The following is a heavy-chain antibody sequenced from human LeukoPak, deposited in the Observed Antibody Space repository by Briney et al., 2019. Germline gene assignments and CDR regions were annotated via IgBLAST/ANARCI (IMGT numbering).Heavy chain of an antibody. J-gene: IGHJ5*02. CDR3: ARLRGGKWELLQGYNWFDP. CDR1: GYSFTSYW. Sequence: GESLKISCKGSGYSFTSYWIGWVRQMPGKGLEWMGIIYPGDSDTRYSPSFQGQVTISADKSISTAYLQWSSLKASDTAMYYCARLRGGKWELLQGYNWFDPWGQGTLVTVSS. D-gene: IGHD1-26*01. CDR2: IYPGDSDT. V-gene: IGHV5-51*01.